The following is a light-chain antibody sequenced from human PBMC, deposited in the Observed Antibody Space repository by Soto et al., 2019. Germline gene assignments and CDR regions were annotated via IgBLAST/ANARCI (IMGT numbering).Light chain of an antibody. CDR3: LLFYGDGVV. CDR1: TVAVTSGYY. Sequence: QAVVTQEPSLTVSPGGTVTLTWASSTVAVTSGYYPNWFQQRPGQPPRALIYSTTYKHPWTPARFSGSLVGGKAALTLSGAQPEDEAEYYCLLFYGDGVVFGGGTKLTVL. V-gene: IGLV7-43*01. CDR2: STT. J-gene: IGLJ2*01.